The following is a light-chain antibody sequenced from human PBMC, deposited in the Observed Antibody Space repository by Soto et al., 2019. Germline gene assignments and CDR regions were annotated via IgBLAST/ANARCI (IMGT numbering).Light chain of an antibody. J-gene: IGKJ1*01. CDR2: DVS. V-gene: IGKV1-5*01. CDR1: QNISTW. CDR3: QQYDSYRT. Sequence: DIQMTQSPSTLSASVGDRVTITCRPSQNISTWLAWYQQKSGKAPKLLIYDVSNLESGVPSRFSGSGSGTEFRPTIRSLQPDDFATYYCQQYDSYRTFGQGTKVDIK.